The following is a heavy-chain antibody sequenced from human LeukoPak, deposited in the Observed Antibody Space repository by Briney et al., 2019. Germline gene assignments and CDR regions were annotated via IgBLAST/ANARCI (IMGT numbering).Heavy chain of an antibody. CDR2: MNPNSGNI. V-gene: IGHV1-8*03. J-gene: IGHJ3*02. CDR3: ARRGRPYDAFDI. Sequence: ASVKVSCKASGYTFTSYDINWVGQATGQGLEWMGWMNPNSGNIGYAQKFHCRVTITRNTSISTAYMELSSLRSEDTAVYYCARRGRPYDAFDIWGPGTMVTLSS. D-gene: IGHD6-25*01. CDR1: GYTFTSYD.